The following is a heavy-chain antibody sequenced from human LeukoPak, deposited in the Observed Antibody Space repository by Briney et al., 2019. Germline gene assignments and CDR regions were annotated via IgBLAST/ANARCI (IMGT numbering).Heavy chain of an antibody. D-gene: IGHD6-19*01. CDR2: ISGSGGST. Sequence: PGGSLRLSCAASGFTFSSYAMSWVRQAPGKGLEWVSAISGSGGSTYYADSVKGRFTISRDNSKNTLYLQMNSLRAEDTAVYYCAISQSLEYYFDYWGQGTLVTVSS. CDR1: GFTFSSYA. J-gene: IGHJ4*02. V-gene: IGHV3-23*01. CDR3: AISQSLEYYFDY.